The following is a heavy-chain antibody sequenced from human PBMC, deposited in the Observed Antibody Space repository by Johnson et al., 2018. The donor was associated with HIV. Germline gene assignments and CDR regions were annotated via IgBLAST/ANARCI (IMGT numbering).Heavy chain of an antibody. CDR3: ARAPEVRGVDAFDI. J-gene: IGHJ3*02. V-gene: IGHV3-48*03. Sequence: VQLVESGGGVVQPGRSLRLSCAASGFTFSSYAMHWIRQTPGKGLEWVSYITSSGATKYYADSVKGRFTISRDNTENLVYLQMNILSAEDTAVYYCARAPEVRGVDAFDIWGQGTVVTVSS. CDR1: GFTFSSYA. CDR2: ITSSGATK. D-gene: IGHD3-10*01.